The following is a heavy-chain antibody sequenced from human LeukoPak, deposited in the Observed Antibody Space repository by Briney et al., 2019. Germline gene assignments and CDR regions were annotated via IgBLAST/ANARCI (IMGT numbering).Heavy chain of an antibody. V-gene: IGHV3-74*01. D-gene: IGHD6-19*01. Sequence: PGGSLRLSCAASGFTFRRYWMHWVRQAPGKGLVWVSRINSDGTTTSYADSVKGRFTISRDNAKNTLYVQMNSLRAEDTAVYYCAKVRWDNSGWYYLDYWGQGTLVTVSS. J-gene: IGHJ4*02. CDR3: AKVRWDNSGWYYLDY. CDR2: INSDGTTT. CDR1: GFTFRRYW.